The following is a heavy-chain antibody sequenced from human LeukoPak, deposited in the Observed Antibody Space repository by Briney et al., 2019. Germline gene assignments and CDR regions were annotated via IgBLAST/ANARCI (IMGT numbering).Heavy chain of an antibody. V-gene: IGHV1-69*04. D-gene: IGHD5-18*01. CDR2: IIPILGIA. Sequence: SVKVSCKASGGTFSSYAISWVRQAPGQGLEWMGRIIPILGIANYAQKFQGRVTITADKSTSTAYMELSSLRSEDTAVYYCARRSQYTAKSDYWGQGTLVTVSS. CDR3: ARRSQYTAKSDY. CDR1: GGTFSSYA. J-gene: IGHJ4*02.